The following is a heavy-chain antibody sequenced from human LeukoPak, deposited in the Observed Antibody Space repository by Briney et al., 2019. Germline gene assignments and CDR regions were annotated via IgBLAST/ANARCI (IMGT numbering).Heavy chain of an antibody. Sequence: GGSLRLSCAASGFSLSGSVIHWVRQASGKGLEWVGRIGSNADSYATVYGASVKGRFTFSRGDSKNTAYLQMSSLKTEDTAVYYCSRYEVAIAVFDPWGQGTLVTVSS. V-gene: IGHV3-73*01. J-gene: IGHJ5*02. D-gene: IGHD2-21*01. CDR2: IGSNADSYAT. CDR3: SRYEVAIAVFDP. CDR1: GFSLSGSV.